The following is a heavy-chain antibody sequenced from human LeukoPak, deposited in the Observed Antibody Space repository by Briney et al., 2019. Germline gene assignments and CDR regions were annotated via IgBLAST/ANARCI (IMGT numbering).Heavy chain of an antibody. J-gene: IGHJ4*02. CDR1: EYTFTGYY. Sequence: GASVKVSCKASEYTFTGYYIHWVRQAPGQGLEWMGRLNPNTGGTNYAQNFQGRVTMTRDTSISTVYMELSSLRSDDTAVYYCARDHSLRVWGQGTLVTVSS. D-gene: IGHD3-16*01. CDR3: ARDHSLRV. V-gene: IGHV1-2*06. CDR2: LNPNTGGT.